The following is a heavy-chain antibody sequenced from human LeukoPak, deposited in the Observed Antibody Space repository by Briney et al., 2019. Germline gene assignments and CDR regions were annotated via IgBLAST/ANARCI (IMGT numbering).Heavy chain of an antibody. V-gene: IGHV4-30-4*08. CDR1: GGSISSGDYY. J-gene: IGHJ4*02. Sequence: PSQTLSLTCTVSGGSISSGDYYWSWIRQPPGKGLEWIGYIYYSGSTYYNPSLKSRVTISVDTSKNQFSLKRSSVTAAGTAVYYCARVVVRGVMSYWGQGTLVTVSS. CDR2: IYYSGST. D-gene: IGHD3-10*01. CDR3: ARVVVRGVMSY.